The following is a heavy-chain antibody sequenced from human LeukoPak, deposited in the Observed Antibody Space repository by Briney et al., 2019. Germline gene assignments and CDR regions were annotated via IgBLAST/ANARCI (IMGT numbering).Heavy chain of an antibody. CDR3: AKDKAPLYSGYDWDLDF. Sequence: GRSLRLSCAASGFTFSSYWMHWVRQVPGKGLVWVARINPGGSSITYADSVKGRFTISRDNAKNTLYLQMNSLRAEDTALYYCAKDKAPLYSGYDWDLDFWGQGTMVTVSS. CDR1: GFTFSSYW. CDR2: INPGGSSI. D-gene: IGHD5-12*01. J-gene: IGHJ4*02. V-gene: IGHV3-74*01.